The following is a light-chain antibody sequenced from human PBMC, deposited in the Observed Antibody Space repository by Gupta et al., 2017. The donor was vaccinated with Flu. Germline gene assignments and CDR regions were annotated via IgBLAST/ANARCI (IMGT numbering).Light chain of an antibody. CDR2: KAS. V-gene: IGKV1-5*03. CDR1: QSISSW. Sequence: DIQMTQSPSTLSASVGDRVTIPCRASQSISSWLAWYQQKPGKAPNLLVYKASNLESGVPSRFSGSGSGSEFTLTISSLQPDDFATYYCHQYNSYSRTFGQGTKVEIK. J-gene: IGKJ1*01. CDR3: HQYNSYSRT.